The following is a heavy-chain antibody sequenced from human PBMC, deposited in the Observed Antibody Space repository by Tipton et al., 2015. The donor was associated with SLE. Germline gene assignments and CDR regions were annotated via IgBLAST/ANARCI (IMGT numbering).Heavy chain of an antibody. CDR3: ARSDSYDGRSSSASDVDI. V-gene: IGHV4-59*11. Sequence: TLSLTCTVSGGSISSHYWSWIRQPPGKGLEWIGYIYNSGSGNYNPSLKSRVTISVDTSKNQFSLKLSSVSAAVTAVYYCARSDSYDGRSSSASDVDIRGHGSMAT. J-gene: IGHJ3*02. CDR2: IYNSGSG. D-gene: IGHD3-22*01. CDR1: GGSISSHY.